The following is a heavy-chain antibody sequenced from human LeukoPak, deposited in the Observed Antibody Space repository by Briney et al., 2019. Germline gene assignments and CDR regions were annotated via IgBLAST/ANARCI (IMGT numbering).Heavy chain of an antibody. V-gene: IGHV4-34*01. CDR2: ISHNGVT. J-gene: IGHJ4*02. CDR1: GGSFSGYY. Sequence: PSETLSLTCAVYGGSFSGYYWTWLRQPPGKGLEWVGEISHNGVTNYNPSLKSRVTISVDTSKKQFSLKLSSVTAADTAGYYCARQSTPVTIFGVVIMNYFDYWGQGTLVTVSS. CDR3: ARQSTPVTIFGVVIMNYFDY. D-gene: IGHD3-3*01.